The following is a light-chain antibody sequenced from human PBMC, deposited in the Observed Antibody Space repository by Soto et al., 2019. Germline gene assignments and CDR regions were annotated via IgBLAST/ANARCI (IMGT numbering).Light chain of an antibody. CDR1: QDISNY. V-gene: IGKV1-16*02. Sequence: DIQMTQSPSSLSASVGERVTITCRASQDISNYLAWFQQKPGKAPKSLHYAASDLQSGVPSKFSGSGSGTDFTLTISNLQPEDSATYYCQQYKRLPLTFGGGTKVEIK. J-gene: IGKJ4*01. CDR2: AAS. CDR3: QQYKRLPLT.